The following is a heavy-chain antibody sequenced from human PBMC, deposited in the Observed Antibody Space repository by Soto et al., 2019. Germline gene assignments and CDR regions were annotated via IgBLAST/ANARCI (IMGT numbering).Heavy chain of an antibody. J-gene: IGHJ4*02. CDR1: GFTFDDYT. D-gene: IGHD2-8*01. Sequence: PGGSLRLSCAASGFTFDDYTMHWVRQAPGKGLEWVSLISWDGGSTYYADAVKGRFTISRDNSKNSLYLQMNSLRTEDTALYYCARMAPPIDYWGQGTLVTVSS. CDR3: ARMAPPIDY. CDR2: ISWDGGST. V-gene: IGHV3-43*01.